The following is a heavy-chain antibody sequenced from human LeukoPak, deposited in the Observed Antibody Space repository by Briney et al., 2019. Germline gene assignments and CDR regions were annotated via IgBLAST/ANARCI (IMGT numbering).Heavy chain of an antibody. J-gene: IGHJ4*02. CDR3: RRYYSNAFDF. CDR1: GGSISNYY. Sequence: PSETLSLTCTVSGGSISNYYWSWIRQPPGKGLGWIGYIYYSGRTNYNPSLKSRVTISVDTSKNQFSLKLSSVTAADTAVYYCRRYYSNAFDFWGQGTLVTVSS. CDR2: IYYSGRT. D-gene: IGHD4-11*01. V-gene: IGHV4-59*01.